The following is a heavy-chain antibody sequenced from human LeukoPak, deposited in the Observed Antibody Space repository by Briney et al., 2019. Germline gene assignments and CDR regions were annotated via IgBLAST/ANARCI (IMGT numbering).Heavy chain of an antibody. CDR2: INAGNGNT. CDR3: ARGQAVAGTSLDY. V-gene: IGHV1-3*01. Sequence: ASVKVSCKASGYSFTSYAMHWVRQAPGQRLEWMGWINAGNGNTKYSQKFQGRVTITRDTSASTAYMELSSLRSEDTAVYYCARGQAVAGTSLDYWGQRTLVTVSS. CDR1: GYSFTSYA. D-gene: IGHD6-19*01. J-gene: IGHJ4*02.